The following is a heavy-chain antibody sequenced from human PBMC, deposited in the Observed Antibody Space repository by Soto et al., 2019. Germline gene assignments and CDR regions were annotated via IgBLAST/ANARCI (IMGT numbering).Heavy chain of an antibody. CDR2: IYPGDSDT. Sequence: GESLKISCKGSGYSFTSYWIGWVRQMPGKGLEWMGIIYPGDSDTRYSPSFQGQVTISADKSISTAYLQWSSLKASDTAMYYCARSSGRGVFYYYYGMVVWGQGTTVTVSS. J-gene: IGHJ6*02. CDR1: GYSFTSYW. D-gene: IGHD6-25*01. CDR3: ARSSGRGVFYYYYGMVV. V-gene: IGHV5-51*01.